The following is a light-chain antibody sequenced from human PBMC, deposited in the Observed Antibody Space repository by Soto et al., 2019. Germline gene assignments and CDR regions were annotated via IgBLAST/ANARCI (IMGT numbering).Light chain of an antibody. J-gene: IGLJ2*01. CDR2: DNN. Sequence: QSVLTQPPSVSAAPGQKVTISCSGSRSNIGNNYVSWYQQLPGKAPKLLIYDNNKRPSGIPDRFSGSKSGTSATLGITGLQTGDEAEYYCGTWDSSLSAVVFGGGTKLTVL. CDR1: RSNIGNNY. CDR3: GTWDSSLSAVV. V-gene: IGLV1-51*01.